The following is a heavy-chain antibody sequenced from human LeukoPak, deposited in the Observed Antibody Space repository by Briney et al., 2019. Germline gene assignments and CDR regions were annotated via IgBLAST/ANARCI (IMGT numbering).Heavy chain of an antibody. D-gene: IGHD6-19*01. CDR1: GGTFSSYS. Sequence: SVKVSCKASGGTFSSYSINWVRQAPGQGLEWMGRIIPILGITNYAQKFQGRVTITADKSTSTAYMELRSLRSDDTAVYYCARGGGSSGWYALYFDYWGQGTLVTVSS. CDR3: ARGGGSSGWYALYFDY. V-gene: IGHV1-69*02. CDR2: IIPILGIT. J-gene: IGHJ4*02.